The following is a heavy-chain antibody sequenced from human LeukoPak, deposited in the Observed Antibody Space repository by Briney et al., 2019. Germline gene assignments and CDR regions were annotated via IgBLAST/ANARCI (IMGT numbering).Heavy chain of an antibody. D-gene: IGHD2-2*01. CDR3: ARRAFMPPSTHQRRGSRASNWFDP. CDR2: INHSGST. CDR1: GGSFSGYY. Sequence: KASETLSLTCAVYGGSFSGYYWSWIRQPPGKGLEWIGEINHSGSTNYNPSLKSRVTISVDTSKNQFSLKLSSVTAADTAVYYCARRAFMPPSTHQRRGSRASNWFDPWGQGTLVTVSS. V-gene: IGHV4-34*01. J-gene: IGHJ5*02.